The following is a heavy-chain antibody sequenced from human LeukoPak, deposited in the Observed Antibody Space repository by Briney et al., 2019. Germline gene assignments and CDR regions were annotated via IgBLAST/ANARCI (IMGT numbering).Heavy chain of an antibody. J-gene: IGHJ3*02. CDR2: IYYSGST. V-gene: IGHV4-59*01. CDR1: GGSISSSY. D-gene: IGHD2-8*01. CDR3: ARGGQDIVLMVYAFDAFDI. Sequence: SETLSLTCTVSGGSISSSYWSWLRQPPGKGLEWIGYIYYSGSTNYNPSLKSRVTISVDTSKNQFSLKLSSVTAADTGVYYCARGGQDIVLMVYAFDAFDIWGQGTMVTVSS.